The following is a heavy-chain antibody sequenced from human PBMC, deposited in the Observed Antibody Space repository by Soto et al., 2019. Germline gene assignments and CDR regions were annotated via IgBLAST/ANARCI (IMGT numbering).Heavy chain of an antibody. V-gene: IGHV3-23*01. CDR3: AKEIAASATLWLDP. D-gene: IGHD6-13*01. Sequence: LRLSCAASGFTFSNYAMSWVRQAPGKGLEWVSSISGGGHSTYFADFVKGRFTISRDNSKNTLYLQMNSLRAEDTAVYYCAKEIAASATLWLDPWGQGTLVTVSS. CDR2: ISGGGHST. J-gene: IGHJ5*02. CDR1: GFTFSNYA.